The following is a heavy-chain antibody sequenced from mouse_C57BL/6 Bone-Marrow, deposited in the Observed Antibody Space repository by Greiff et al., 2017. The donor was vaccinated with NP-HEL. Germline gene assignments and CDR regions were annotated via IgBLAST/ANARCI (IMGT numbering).Heavy chain of an antibody. D-gene: IGHD1-1*01. CDR3: ARGKLRCYFDY. V-gene: IGHV1-81*01. Sequence: VQLQQSGAELARPGASVKLSCKASGYTFTSYGISWVKQRTGQGLEWIGEIYPRSGNTYYNEKFKCKATLTADKSSSTAYMELRSLTSEDSAVYFCARGKLRCYFDYWGQGTTLTVSS. CDR2: IYPRSGNT. J-gene: IGHJ2*01. CDR1: GYTFTSYG.